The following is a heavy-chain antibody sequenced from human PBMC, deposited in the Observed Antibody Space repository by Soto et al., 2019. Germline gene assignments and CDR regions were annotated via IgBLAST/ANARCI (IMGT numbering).Heavy chain of an antibody. CDR2: TYYXSKCHN. Sequence: SQTLSLTCAICVGSVSSNIAACNWIRQSPSRGLKWLGRTYYXSKCHNSYSVSVKSRLNIIPXTSNNKVSLKLKSVTPEDTAVYYSARTHDPRSIAARSSGNFDDWGQGTLVTVSS. J-gene: IGHJ4*02. CDR1: VGSVSSNIAA. D-gene: IGHD6-6*01. CDR3: ARTHDPRSIAARSSGNFDD. V-gene: IGHV6-1*01.